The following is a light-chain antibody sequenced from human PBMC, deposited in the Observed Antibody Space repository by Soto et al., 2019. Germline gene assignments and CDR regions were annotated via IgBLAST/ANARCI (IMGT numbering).Light chain of an antibody. CDR3: ATLDDSLSAWV. Sequence: QSVLTQPPSASGTPGQRVTISCSGSNSNIGGNSVFWYQQLPGTAPKLLIHRSNQRPSGVPDRFSASKSGTSASLAISGLRSEDEADYYCATLDDSLSAWVFGGGTKLTVL. J-gene: IGLJ3*02. CDR2: RSN. V-gene: IGLV1-47*01. CDR1: NSNIGGNS.